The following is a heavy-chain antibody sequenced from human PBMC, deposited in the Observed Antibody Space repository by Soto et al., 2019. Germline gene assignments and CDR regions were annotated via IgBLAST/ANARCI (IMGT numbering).Heavy chain of an antibody. CDR2: IRSKANNYAT. CDR1: GFTFSGSA. Sequence: EVQLVESGGGLVQPGGSLRLSCAASGFTFSGSAIHWVRQASGNGLEWLGLIRSKANNYATAYGASVKGRFTISRDDSKNTAYLQMNSLKTEDAAIYYCSRQMFSPDNHWGQGTLVTVSS. J-gene: IGHJ5*02. V-gene: IGHV3-73*01. D-gene: IGHD3-10*02. CDR3: SRQMFSPDNH.